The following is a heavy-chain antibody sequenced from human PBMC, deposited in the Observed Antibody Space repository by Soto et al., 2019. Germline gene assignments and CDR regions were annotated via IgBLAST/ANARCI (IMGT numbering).Heavy chain of an antibody. V-gene: IGHV3-49*04. CDR3: CSSSWYHDY. Sequence: GGSLRLSCTASGFTFGDYAMSWVRQAPGKGLEWVGFIRSKAYGGTTEYAATVKGRFTISRDDSKSIAYLQMNSLKTEDTAVYYWCSSSWYHDYWGQGTLVTVSS. CDR2: IRSKAYGGTT. D-gene: IGHD6-13*01. J-gene: IGHJ4*02. CDR1: GFTFGDYA.